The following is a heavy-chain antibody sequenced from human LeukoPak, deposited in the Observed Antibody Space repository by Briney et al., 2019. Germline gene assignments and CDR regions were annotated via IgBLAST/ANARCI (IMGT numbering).Heavy chain of an antibody. Sequence: SETLSLTCTVSGGSISSGRYHWDWIRQPPGKGLEWFGSMYYSGETFYNPSLKSRATIFVDTSKNQFSLKLSSVTIADTSVYYCARLRQGAGDFGYWGQGTLVTVSS. CDR2: MYYSGET. CDR1: GGSISSGRYH. D-gene: IGHD6-19*01. J-gene: IGHJ4*02. CDR3: ARLRQGAGDFGY. V-gene: IGHV4-39*01.